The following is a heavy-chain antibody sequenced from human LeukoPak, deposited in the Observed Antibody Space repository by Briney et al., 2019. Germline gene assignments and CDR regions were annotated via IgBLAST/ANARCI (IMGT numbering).Heavy chain of an antibody. CDR2: INPNSGGT. D-gene: IGHD1-26*01. CDR3: AREVNYSGSYYGH. V-gene: IGHV1-2*02. CDR1: GYTFTGYY. Sequence: ASVKVSCKASGYTFTGYYMHWVRQAPGQGLEWMGWINPNSGGTNYAQKFQGRVTMTRDTSISTAYMELSRLRSDDTAVYYCAREVNYSGSYYGHWGQGTLVTVSS. J-gene: IGHJ4*02.